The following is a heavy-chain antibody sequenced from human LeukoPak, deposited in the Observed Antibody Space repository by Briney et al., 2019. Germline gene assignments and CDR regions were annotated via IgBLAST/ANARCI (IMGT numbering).Heavy chain of an antibody. CDR3: ASTVVTPYDAFDI. Sequence: GGSLRLSCAASGFTVSSNYMSWVRQAPGKGLEWASVIYSGGSTYYADSVKGRFTISRDNSKNTLYLQMNSLRAEDTAVYYCASTVVTPYDAFDIWGQGTMVTVSS. CDR2: IYSGGST. CDR1: GFTVSSNY. D-gene: IGHD4-23*01. V-gene: IGHV3-53*01. J-gene: IGHJ3*02.